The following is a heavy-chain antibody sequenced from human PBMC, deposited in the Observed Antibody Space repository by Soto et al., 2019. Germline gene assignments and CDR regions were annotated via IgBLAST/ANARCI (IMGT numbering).Heavy chain of an antibody. CDR2: INPTGGST. J-gene: IGHJ4*02. Sequence: GASVKVSCKTSGYRFTTYYIHWVRQAPGHGLEWMAIINPTGGSTNYAQKFRGRITLTMDTSTSTVYMELSSLRSEDTAVYYCARSYPYYDILTGYEYFDYWGQGTLVTVSS. D-gene: IGHD3-9*01. V-gene: IGHV1-46*01. CDR3: ARSYPYYDILTGYEYFDY. CDR1: GYRFTTYY.